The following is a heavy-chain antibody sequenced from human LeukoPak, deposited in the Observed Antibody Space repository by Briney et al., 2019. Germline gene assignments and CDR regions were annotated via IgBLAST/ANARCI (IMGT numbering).Heavy chain of an antibody. CDR1: GGSISSYY. CDR3: ARIDTVDYGYYFDY. Sequence: PPETLSLTCTVSGGSISSYYWSWLRQPPGKGLEWIGYIYYSGSTSYNPSLKSRVTMSVDTSKNQFSPNLSSVTAADTAVYYCARIDTVDYGYYFDYWGQGTLVTVSS. J-gene: IGHJ4*02. CDR2: IYYSGST. D-gene: IGHD4-17*01. V-gene: IGHV4-59*01.